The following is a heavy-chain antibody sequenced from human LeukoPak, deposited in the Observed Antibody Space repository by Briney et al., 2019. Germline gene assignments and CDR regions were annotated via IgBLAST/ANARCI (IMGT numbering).Heavy chain of an antibody. D-gene: IGHD3-10*01. V-gene: IGHV4-30-2*01. CDR3: ARGSRGSGHYGMDV. Sequence: SETLSLTCAVSGGSISSGGYSWSWIRQPPGKGLEWIGYIYHSGSTYYNPSLKSRVTISVDRSKNQFPLKLSSVTAADTAVYYCARGSRGSGHYGMDVWGKGTTVTVSS. J-gene: IGHJ6*04. CDR2: IYHSGST. CDR1: GGSISSGGYS.